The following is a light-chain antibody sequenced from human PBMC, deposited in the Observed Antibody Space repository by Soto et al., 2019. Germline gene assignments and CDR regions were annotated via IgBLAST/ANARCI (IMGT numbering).Light chain of an antibody. CDR2: KER. V-gene: IGLV3-9*01. Sequence: SYELTQPLSVSAALGQTASITCGGNKIGNTDVHWYQQKPGQAPVLVIYKERNRPSGIPERFSGSNSGNTATLTISRAQAGDEADYYCQVWDSYTVVFGGGTKLTVL. CDR1: KIGNTD. J-gene: IGLJ2*01. CDR3: QVWDSYTVV.